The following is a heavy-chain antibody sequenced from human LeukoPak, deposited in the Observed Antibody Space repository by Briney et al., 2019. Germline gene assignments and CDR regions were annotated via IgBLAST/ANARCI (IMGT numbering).Heavy chain of an antibody. D-gene: IGHD6-19*01. CDR3: SRDMAGREDY. V-gene: IGHV3-74*01. CDR1: GFTFSYYW. CDR2: TNNDGRIT. Sequence: GGSLRLSCAATGFTFSYYWMHWVRQAPGKGLVWVSRTNNDGRITTYADSVKGRSTISRDNAKNTLYLEMNSLRAEDTAVYYCSRDMAGREDYWGQGTLVTVSS. J-gene: IGHJ4*02.